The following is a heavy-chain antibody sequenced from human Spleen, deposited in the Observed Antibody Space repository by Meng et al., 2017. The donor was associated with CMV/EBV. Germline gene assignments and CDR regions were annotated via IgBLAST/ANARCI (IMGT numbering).Heavy chain of an antibody. CDR1: GGSISSYY. D-gene: IGHD1-26*01. J-gene: IGHJ4*02. Sequence: HLQGAVQGLGKPSETLSLTCTVSGGSISSYYGSWIRQPAGEGLEWIGRIYTSGSTNYTPSLTSRVTMSVDTSKNQFSLKLSSVTAADTAVYYCASLRRGSSYIYYFDYWGQGTLVTVSS. CDR3: ASLRRGSSYIYYFDY. CDR2: IYTSGST. V-gene: IGHV4-4*07.